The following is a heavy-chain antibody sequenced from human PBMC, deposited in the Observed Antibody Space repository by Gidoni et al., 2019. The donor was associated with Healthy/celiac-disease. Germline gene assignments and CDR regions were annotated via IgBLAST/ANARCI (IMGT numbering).Heavy chain of an antibody. Sequence: QVQLVQSGAEVKKPGASVKVSCKASGYTFTSYGISWVRQAPGQGLEWIGWISAYNGNTNYAQKIQGRVTMTTDTSTSTAYMELRSLRSDDTAVYYCARDLPHYDILTGYATFDYWGQGTLVTVSS. V-gene: IGHV1-18*01. J-gene: IGHJ4*02. CDR1: GYTFTSYG. CDR3: ARDLPHYDILTGYATFDY. D-gene: IGHD3-9*01. CDR2: ISAYNGNT.